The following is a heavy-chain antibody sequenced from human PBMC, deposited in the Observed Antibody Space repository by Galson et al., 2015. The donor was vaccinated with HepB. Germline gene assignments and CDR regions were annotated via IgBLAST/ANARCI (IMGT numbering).Heavy chain of an antibody. CDR2: INPSGGST. V-gene: IGHV1-46*01. D-gene: IGHD5-24*01. J-gene: IGHJ4*02. CDR1: GYTFASYY. CDR3: ARDPRRDGYNDLFDY. Sequence: SVKDSCKASGYTFASYYMHWVRHAPGQGLEWMGIINPSGGSTSYAQKFQGRVTMTRDTSTSTAYMELSSLRSEDTAVYYCARDPRRDGYNDLFDYWGQGTLVTVSS.